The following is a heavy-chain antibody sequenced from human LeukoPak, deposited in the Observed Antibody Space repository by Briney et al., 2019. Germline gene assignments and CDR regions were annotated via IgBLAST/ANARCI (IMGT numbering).Heavy chain of an antibody. J-gene: IGHJ5*02. V-gene: IGHV4-59*01. Sequence: ASETLSLTCTVSGGSISIYYWSWIRQPPGKGLEWIGYIYDSGSTNYNPSLKSRVTISVDTSKNQFSLKVTSVTAADTAVYYCARDRRAGQSGYWFDPWGQGTLVTVSS. CDR2: IYDSGST. CDR3: ARDRRAGQSGYWFDP. CDR1: GGSISIYY. D-gene: IGHD3-22*01.